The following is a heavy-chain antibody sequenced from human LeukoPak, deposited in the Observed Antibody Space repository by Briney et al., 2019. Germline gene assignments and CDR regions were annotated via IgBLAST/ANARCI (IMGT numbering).Heavy chain of an antibody. J-gene: IGHJ4*02. CDR2: INHSGST. CDR1: GGSFSGYY. CDR3: ASTRRSSGYYY. Sequence: PSETLSLTCAVYGGSFSGYYWSWIRQPPGKGLEWIGEINHSGSTNYNPSLKSRVTISVDTSKNQFSLKLSSVTAADTAVYYCASTRRSSGYYYWGQGTLVTVSS. V-gene: IGHV4-34*01. D-gene: IGHD3-22*01.